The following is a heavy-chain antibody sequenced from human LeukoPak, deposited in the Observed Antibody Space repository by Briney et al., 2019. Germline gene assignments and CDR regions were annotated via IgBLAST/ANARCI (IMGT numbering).Heavy chain of an antibody. CDR2: ISYDGSNK. D-gene: IGHD6-13*01. CDR1: GFTFSSYG. Sequence: PGGSLRLSCAASGFTFSSYGMHWVRQAPGKGLEWVAVISYDGSNKYYADSVKGRFTISRDNSKNTLYLQMNSLRAEDTAVYYCAKSGIAAAGDYWGQGTLVTVSS. J-gene: IGHJ4*02. V-gene: IGHV3-30*18. CDR3: AKSGIAAAGDY.